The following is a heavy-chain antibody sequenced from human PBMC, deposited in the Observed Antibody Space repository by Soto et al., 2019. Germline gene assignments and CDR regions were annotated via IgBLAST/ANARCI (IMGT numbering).Heavy chain of an antibody. Sequence: SETLSLTCTVSGGSISSYYWSWIRQPPGKGLEWIGYIYYSGSTNYNPSLKSRVTISVDTSKNQFSLKLSSVTAADTAVYYCARTLTRTDALDIWGQGTMVTVSS. CDR1: GGSISSYY. V-gene: IGHV4-59*08. J-gene: IGHJ3*02. CDR2: IYYSGST. CDR3: ARTLTRTDALDI. D-gene: IGHD1-20*01.